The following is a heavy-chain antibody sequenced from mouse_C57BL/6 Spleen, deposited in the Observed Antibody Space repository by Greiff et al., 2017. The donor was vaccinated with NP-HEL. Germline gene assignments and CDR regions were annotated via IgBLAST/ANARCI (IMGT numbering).Heavy chain of an antibody. CDR2: IYPRSGNT. CDR3: ARKLTTVVATPVDY. J-gene: IGHJ2*01. D-gene: IGHD1-1*01. V-gene: IGHV1-81*01. Sequence: QVQLKQSGAELARPGASVKLSCKASGYTFTSYGISWVKQRTGQGLEWIGEIYPRSGNTYYNEKFKGKATLTADKSSSTAYMELRSLTSEDSAVYFCARKLTTVVATPVDYWGQGTTLTVSS. CDR1: GYTFTSYG.